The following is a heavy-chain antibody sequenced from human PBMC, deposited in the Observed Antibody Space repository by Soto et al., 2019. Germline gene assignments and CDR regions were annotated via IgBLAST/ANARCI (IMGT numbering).Heavy chain of an antibody. CDR1: GGSFSGYY. V-gene: IGHV4-34*01. Sequence: SETLSLTCAVYGGSFSGYYWSWIRQPPGKGLEWMGEINHSGSTNYNPSLKSRVTISVDTSKNQFSLKLSSVTAADTAVYYCARDLWRASYYDFWSGYYPGRNYYYYYGMDVWGQGTTVTVSS. J-gene: IGHJ6*02. D-gene: IGHD3-3*01. CDR3: ARDLWRASYYDFWSGYYPGRNYYYYYGMDV. CDR2: INHSGST.